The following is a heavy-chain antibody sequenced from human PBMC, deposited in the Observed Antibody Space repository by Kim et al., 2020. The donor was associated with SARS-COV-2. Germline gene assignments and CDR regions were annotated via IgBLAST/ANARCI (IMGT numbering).Heavy chain of an antibody. CDR1: SGSITSYY. J-gene: IGHJ5*02. V-gene: IGHV4-59*01. Sequence: SETLSLTCTVSSGSITSYYWTWIRQSPGKGLEWIGYVYYTGSTNYNPSLKSRVTISVDTSKYQFSLKLSSVTAADTAMYYCARAPLWFGVGWFDPWGQGTLVTVSS. D-gene: IGHD3-10*01. CDR3: ARAPLWFGVGWFDP. CDR2: VYYTGST.